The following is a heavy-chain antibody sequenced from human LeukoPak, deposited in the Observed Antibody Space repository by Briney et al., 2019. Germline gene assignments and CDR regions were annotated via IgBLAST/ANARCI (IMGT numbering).Heavy chain of an antibody. Sequence: ASVKVSCKASGYTFTGYYLHWVRQAPGQGLEWIGWINPTSGGTNYAQKFQGRVTLTRDTSISTVYMEVSRLQSDDSAVYYCASLFGVVSGYPDFATDVWGQGTTVTVSS. CDR1: GYTFTGYY. J-gene: IGHJ6*02. V-gene: IGHV1-2*02. CDR2: INPTSGGT. CDR3: ASLFGVVSGYPDFATDV. D-gene: IGHD3-3*01.